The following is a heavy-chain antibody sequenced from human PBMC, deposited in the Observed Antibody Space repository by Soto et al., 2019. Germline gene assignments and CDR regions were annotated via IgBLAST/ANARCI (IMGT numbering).Heavy chain of an antibody. V-gene: IGHV4-4*07. D-gene: IGHD3-22*01. CDR2: IYTSGSP. CDR3: ARGTRSGYYPFDY. CDR1: GGSISSYY. Sequence: SETLSLSCTVSGGSISSYYWSWIRQPAGKGLEWLGRIYTSGSPDYNASLKSRVTMSIDTSKNQFSLKLNSVTAADTAVYYCARGTRSGYYPFDYWGQGTLVTVSS. J-gene: IGHJ4*02.